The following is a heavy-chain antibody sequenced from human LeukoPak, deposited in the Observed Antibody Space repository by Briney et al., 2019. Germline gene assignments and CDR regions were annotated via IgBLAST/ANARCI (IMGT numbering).Heavy chain of an antibody. CDR3: ARERWYYYDSSGYYSFADY. D-gene: IGHD3-22*01. CDR1: GYSITSGYF. V-gene: IGHV4-38-2*02. J-gene: IGHJ4*02. Sequence: SETLSLTCTVSGYSITSGYFWGWIRQPPGKGLEWIGNIYHTGGTWYNPSLKSRVTMSLDTSKNQFSLKLNSVTAADTAVYYCARERWYYYDSSGYYSFADYWGQGTLVTVSS. CDR2: IYHTGGT.